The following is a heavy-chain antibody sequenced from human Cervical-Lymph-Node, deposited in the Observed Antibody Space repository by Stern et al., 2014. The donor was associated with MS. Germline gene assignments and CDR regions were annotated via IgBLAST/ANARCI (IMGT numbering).Heavy chain of an antibody. D-gene: IGHD3-16*01. Sequence: QVKLQESGPGLVKPSQTLSLTCTVSGGSISTVGYYWTWIRQPPGKGLEWIWYSYHSGSTYYNPSLTSLTSISLDTPNIPFSQNLTSVTAADTALYDCARSDRLWGSFDYWGQGTLVTVSS. CDR3: ARSDRLWGSFDY. V-gene: IGHV4-31*01. CDR1: GGSISTVGYY. CDR2: SYHSGST. J-gene: IGHJ4*02.